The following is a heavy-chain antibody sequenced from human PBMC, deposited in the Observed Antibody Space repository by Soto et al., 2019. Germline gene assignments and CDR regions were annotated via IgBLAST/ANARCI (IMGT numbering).Heavy chain of an antibody. J-gene: IGHJ5*02. CDR3: ARGIATGQLDP. D-gene: IGHD2-15*01. CDR2: INPDNGNT. V-gene: IGHV1-3*01. Sequence: GASVKVSCKASGYTFTRYTMNWVRQAPGQRLEWMGWINPDNGNTKSSQTFRDRVMITRDTSANTAYMYLSSLRSEDTAVYYCARGIATGQLDPWGEGALVTVSS. CDR1: GYTFTRYT.